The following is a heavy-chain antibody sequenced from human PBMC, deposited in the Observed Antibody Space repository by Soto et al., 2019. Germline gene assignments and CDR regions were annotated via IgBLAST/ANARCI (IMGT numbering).Heavy chain of an antibody. J-gene: IGHJ5*02. V-gene: IGHV4-30-4*01. Sequence: QVQLQESGPGLVKPSQTLSLTCTVSGGSISSGDDYWSWIRQPPGKGLEWIGHTYYTGSTYYNPSLKSRVTISGATAKNQFSLKRSSGTAADTAVYYCARTHIVVLVVATPYWFDPWVQGTLVTVSA. CDR3: ARTHIVVLVVATPYWFDP. CDR1: GGSISSGDDY. D-gene: IGHD2-15*01. CDR2: TYYTGST.